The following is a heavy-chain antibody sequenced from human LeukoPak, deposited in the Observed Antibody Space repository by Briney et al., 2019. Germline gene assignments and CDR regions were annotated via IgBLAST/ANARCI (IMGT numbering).Heavy chain of an antibody. J-gene: IGHJ4*02. CDR2: ISYDGSNK. D-gene: IGHD3-16*01. CDR1: GFTFSSYA. CDR3: AREWGDY. V-gene: IGHV3-30-3*01. Sequence: PGRSLRLSCAASGFTFSSYAMHWVRQAPGKGLEWVAVISYDGSNKYYADSVKGRFTISRDNAKNSLYLQMNSLRAEDTAVYYCAREWGDYWGQGTLVTVSS.